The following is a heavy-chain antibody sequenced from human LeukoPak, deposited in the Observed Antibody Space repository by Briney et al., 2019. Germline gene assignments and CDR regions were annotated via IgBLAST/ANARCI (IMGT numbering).Heavy chain of an antibody. Sequence: SETLSLTCTVSGGSISSYYWSWIRQPPGKGLEWIGYIYYSGSTNYNPSLKSRVTISVDTSKNQFSLKLSSVTAADTAVYYCARGGMDSGYYDFDYWGQGTLVTVSS. D-gene: IGHD3-22*01. J-gene: IGHJ4*02. CDR3: ARGGMDSGYYDFDY. CDR1: GGSISSYY. CDR2: IYYSGST. V-gene: IGHV4-59*01.